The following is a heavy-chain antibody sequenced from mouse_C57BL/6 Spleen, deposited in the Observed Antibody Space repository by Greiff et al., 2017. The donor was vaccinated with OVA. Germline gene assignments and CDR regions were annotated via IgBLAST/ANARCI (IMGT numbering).Heavy chain of an antibody. Sequence: VKLMESGPGILQSSQTLSLTCSFSGFSLSTSGMGVSWIRQPSGKGLEWLAHIYWDDDKRYNPSLKSRLTISKDTSRNQVFLKITSGDTADTATDYCARMTYYNAMDYWGQGTSVTVSS. CDR3: ARMTYYNAMDY. V-gene: IGHV8-12*01. J-gene: IGHJ4*01. CDR2: IYWDDDK. D-gene: IGHD2-12*01. CDR1: GFSLSTSGMG.